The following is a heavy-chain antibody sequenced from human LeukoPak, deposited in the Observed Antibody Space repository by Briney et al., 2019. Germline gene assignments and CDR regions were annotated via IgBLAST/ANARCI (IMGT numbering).Heavy chain of an antibody. CDR1: GYTFTSYD. J-gene: IGHJ6*03. Sequence: GASVKVSCKASGYTFTSYDINWVRQATGQGLEWMGWMNPNSGNTGYAQKFQGRVTMPRNTSISTAYMELSSLRSEDTAVYYCARIVTGDRKPPRRYYYYYMDVWGKGTTVTVSS. V-gene: IGHV1-8*01. D-gene: IGHD4-17*01. CDR3: ARIVTGDRKPPRRYYYYYMDV. CDR2: MNPNSGNT.